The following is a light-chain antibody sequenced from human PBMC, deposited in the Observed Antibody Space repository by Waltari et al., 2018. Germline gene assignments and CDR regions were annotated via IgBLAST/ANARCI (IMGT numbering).Light chain of an antibody. CDR1: QTVFYSSNHRKY. CDR2: WAS. V-gene: IGKV4-1*01. J-gene: IGKJ4*02. Sequence: DIVMTQSPDSLAVSLGERATINCNSSQTVFYSSNHRKYVAWYQQKPGQPPKLRIYWASDRDSGVPDRFSGSGSETDFTLTISSLEAEDVAVYYCQQYFNIPLTFGGGTKVEIK. CDR3: QQYFNIPLT.